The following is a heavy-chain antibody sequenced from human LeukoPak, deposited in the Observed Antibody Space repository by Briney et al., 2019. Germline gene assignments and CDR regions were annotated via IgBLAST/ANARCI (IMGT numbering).Heavy chain of an antibody. J-gene: IGHJ4*02. CDR2: INPNSGGT. CDR1: GNTFTGYY. D-gene: IGHD5-24*01. Sequence: ASVKVSCKASGNTFTGYYMHWVRQAPGEGLEWMGRINPNSGGTNYAQKFQGRVTMTRDTSISTAYMELSRLRPDDTAVYYCARGYNWDYFDYWGQGTLVTVSS. CDR3: ARGYNWDYFDY. V-gene: IGHV1-2*06.